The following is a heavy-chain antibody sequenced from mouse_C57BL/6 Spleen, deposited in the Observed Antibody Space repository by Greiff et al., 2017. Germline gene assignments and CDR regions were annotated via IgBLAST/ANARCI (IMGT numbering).Heavy chain of an antibody. CDR1: GYTFTSST. CDR2: INPSSGYT. D-gene: IGHD3-2*02. V-gene: IGHV1-4*01. Sequence: QVQLQQSGAELARPGASVKMSCKASGYTFTSSTMHWVKQRPGQGLEWIGYINPSSGYTKYNQKFKDKATLTADKSSSTAYMQLSSLTSEDSAVYYSARFSSGLDYWGQGTTLTVSS. J-gene: IGHJ2*01. CDR3: ARFSSGLDY.